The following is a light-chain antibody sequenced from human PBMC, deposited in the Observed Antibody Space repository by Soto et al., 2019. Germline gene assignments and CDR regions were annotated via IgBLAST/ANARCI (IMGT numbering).Light chain of an antibody. J-gene: IGLJ2*01. CDR3: SSYTNMNTLV. Sequence: QSALTQPASVSGSPGQSITISCTGTSSDVGDYNYVSWYQQNPGKAPKLMIYEVSNRPSGVSSRFSGSKSGNTASLTISGLQAEDEADYYCSSYTNMNTLVFGGGTKVTVL. V-gene: IGLV2-14*01. CDR1: SSDVGDYNY. CDR2: EVS.